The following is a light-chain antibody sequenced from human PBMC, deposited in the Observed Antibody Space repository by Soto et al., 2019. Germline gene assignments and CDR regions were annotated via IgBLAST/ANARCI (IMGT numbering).Light chain of an antibody. J-gene: IGKJ4*01. CDR2: GAS. Sequence: EIVMTQSPATLSVSPGERATLSCRASQSVSSNLAWYQQKPGQAPRLLIYGASTRATGIPDRFSGSGSGTDFTLTIRRLEPEDFALYYCQQYGRSPLTFGGGTKVEIK. CDR3: QQYGRSPLT. V-gene: IGKV3-20*01. CDR1: QSVSSN.